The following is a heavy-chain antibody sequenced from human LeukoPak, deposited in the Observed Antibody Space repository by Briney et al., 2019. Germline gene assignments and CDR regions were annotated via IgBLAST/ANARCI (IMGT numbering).Heavy chain of an antibody. CDR3: ASMYSSSPNFDY. J-gene: IGHJ4*02. Sequence: PSETLSLTCTVSGGYISSYYWSWIRQPPGKGLEWIGYIYYSGSTNYNPSLKSRVTISVDTSKNQFSLKLSSVTAADTAVYYCASMYSSSPNFDYWGQGTLVTVSS. CDR1: GGYISSYY. V-gene: IGHV4-59*01. D-gene: IGHD6-6*01. CDR2: IYYSGST.